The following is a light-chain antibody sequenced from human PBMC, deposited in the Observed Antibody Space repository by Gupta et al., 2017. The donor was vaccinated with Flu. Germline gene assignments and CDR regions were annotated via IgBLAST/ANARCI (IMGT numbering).Light chain of an antibody. CDR1: QSAASN. J-gene: IGKJ2*01. V-gene: IGKV3-15*01. CDR2: SVS. CDR3: KQDNDGLYT. Sequence: PAARPVPPGERPTHSCRASQSAASNLAWCQQKTGQHARHLIHSVSTRATDSPARGSGSGSGTEYTRTTSRLQSEYVSVDECKQDNDGLYTFGQGTKLEIK.